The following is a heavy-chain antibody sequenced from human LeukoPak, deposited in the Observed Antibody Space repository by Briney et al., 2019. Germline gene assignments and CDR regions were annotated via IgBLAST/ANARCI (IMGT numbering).Heavy chain of an antibody. V-gene: IGHV3-21*01. Sequence: PGGSLRLSCAASGFTFSSYSMNWVRQAPGKGLEWVSSISSSSSYIYYADSVEGRFTISRDNAKNSLYLQMNCLRAEDTAVYYCARDQGLRYFDWPMGDYYGMDVWGKGTTVTVSS. J-gene: IGHJ6*04. CDR2: ISSSSSYI. CDR1: GFTFSSYS. D-gene: IGHD3-9*01. CDR3: ARDQGLRYFDWPMGDYYGMDV.